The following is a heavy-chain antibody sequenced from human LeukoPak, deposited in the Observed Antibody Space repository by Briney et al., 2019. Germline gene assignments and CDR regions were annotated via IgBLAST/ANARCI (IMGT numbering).Heavy chain of an antibody. V-gene: IGHV4-4*07. J-gene: IGHJ5*02. CDR2: IYTSGST. CDR1: GGSIDTYY. Sequence: SETLSLTCTVSGGSIDTYYWNWIRQPAGKGLEWIGRIYTSGSTNYNPSLKSRVTMSVDTSKNQFSLKLSSVTAADTAVYYCARDRSNYYGSGNNWFDPWGQGTLVTVSS. D-gene: IGHD3-10*01. CDR3: ARDRSNYYGSGNNWFDP.